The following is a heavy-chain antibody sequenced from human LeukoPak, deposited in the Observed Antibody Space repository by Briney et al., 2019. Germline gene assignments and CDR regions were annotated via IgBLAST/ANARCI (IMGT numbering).Heavy chain of an antibody. J-gene: IGHJ1*01. CDR2: IYPGESDT. Sequence: PGESLKISCKGSGYSFTSYWIGWVRQMPGKGLEWMGIIYPGESDTRYSPSFKGQVTISADKSNNTAYLQWSTLKASDTAMYYCARGTNPRYFQHWGQGTLVTVSS. CDR3: ARGTNPRYFQH. V-gene: IGHV5-51*03. D-gene: IGHD1-1*01. CDR1: GYSFTSYW.